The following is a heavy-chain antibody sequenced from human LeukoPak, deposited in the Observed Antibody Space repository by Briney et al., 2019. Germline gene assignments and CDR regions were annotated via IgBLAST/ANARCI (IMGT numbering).Heavy chain of an antibody. CDR1: GGTFSSYA. V-gene: IGHV1-69*06. J-gene: IGHJ4*02. Sequence: SVKVSCKASGGTFSSYAISWVRQAPGQGLEWMGGIIPSCGTANYAQKFQGRGTITADKSTSTACMELSSLRAEDTAVYYCARYTYGSGSYSASWGQGTLVTVSS. D-gene: IGHD3-10*01. CDR3: ARYTYGSGSYSAS. CDR2: IIPSCGTA.